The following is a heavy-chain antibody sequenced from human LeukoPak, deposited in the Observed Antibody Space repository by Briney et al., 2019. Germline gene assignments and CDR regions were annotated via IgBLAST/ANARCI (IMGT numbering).Heavy chain of an antibody. J-gene: IGHJ4*02. Sequence: SETLSLTCAVYGGSFSGYYWSWIRQPPGKGLEWIGEINHSGSTNYNPSLKSRVTISVDTSKNKFSLKLSSVTAADTAVYYCARDLYGDWGGGDYWGQGTLVTVSS. CDR3: ARDLYGDWGGGDY. CDR2: INHSGST. D-gene: IGHD4-17*01. CDR1: GGSFSGYY. V-gene: IGHV4-34*01.